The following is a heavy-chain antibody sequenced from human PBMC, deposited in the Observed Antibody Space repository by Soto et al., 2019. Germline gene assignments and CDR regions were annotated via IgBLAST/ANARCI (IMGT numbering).Heavy chain of an antibody. CDR1: GFTFSSYS. V-gene: IGHV3-21*01. CDR3: ARITRSYYYYGMDV. D-gene: IGHD3-10*01. J-gene: IGHJ6*02. CDR2: ISSSSSYI. Sequence: GGSLRLSCVASGFTFSSYSMNWVRQAPGKGLEWVSSISSSSSYIYYADSVKGRFTISRDNAKNSLYLQMNSLRAEDTAVYYRARITRSYYYYGMDVWGQGTTVTVSS.